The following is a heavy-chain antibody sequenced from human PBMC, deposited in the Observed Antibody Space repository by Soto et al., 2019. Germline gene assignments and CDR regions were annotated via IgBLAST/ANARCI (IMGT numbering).Heavy chain of an antibody. J-gene: IGHJ4*02. D-gene: IGHD3-10*01. CDR3: VGGQYYFDY. CDR1: GFPFSSYG. V-gene: IGHV3-30*03. Sequence: QVQLVESGGGVVQPGRSLRLSCAASGFPFSSYGMHWVREAPGKGLEWVAVISYDGSNKYYADSVKGRFTISRDNSASTLYLQMHSLRPEYTALYYCVGGQYYFDYRGQGTLVTVSP. CDR2: ISYDGSNK.